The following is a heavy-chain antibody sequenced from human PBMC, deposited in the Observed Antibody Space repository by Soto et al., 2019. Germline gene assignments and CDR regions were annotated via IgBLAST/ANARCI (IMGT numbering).Heavy chain of an antibody. J-gene: IGHJ5*02. CDR1: GGSFSGYY. Sequence: PSETLSLTCAVYGGSFSGYYWSWIRQPPGKGLEWIGEINHSGSTNYNPSLKSRVTISVDTSKNQFSLTLSSVTAADTAVYYCARGRENGYFTPWGQGTLVTVAS. CDR3: ARGRENGYFTP. D-gene: IGHD5-12*01. CDR2: INHSGST. V-gene: IGHV4-34*01.